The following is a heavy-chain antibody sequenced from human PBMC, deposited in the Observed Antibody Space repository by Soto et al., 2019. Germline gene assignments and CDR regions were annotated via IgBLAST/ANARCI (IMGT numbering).Heavy chain of an antibody. CDR2: MNPNSGNT. V-gene: IGHV1-8*01. J-gene: IGHJ5*02. Sequence: ASVKVSCKASGYTFTSYDINWVRQATGQGLEWMGWMNPNSGNTGYAQKFQGRVTMTRNTSISTAYMELSGLRSEDTAVYYCATGLDNWSPTSHWFDPWGQGTRVTVSS. CDR3: ATGLDNWSPTSHWFDP. CDR1: GYTFTSYD. D-gene: IGHD1-20*01.